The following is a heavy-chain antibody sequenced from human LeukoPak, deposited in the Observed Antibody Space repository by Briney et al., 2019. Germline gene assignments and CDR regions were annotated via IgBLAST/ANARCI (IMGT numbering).Heavy chain of an antibody. J-gene: IGHJ6*03. CDR3: ATVVPAQYYYYYMDV. CDR2: MSSSGSTI. V-gene: IGHV3-48*03. Sequence: PGGSLRLSCTASGFTFSSYEMNWVRQAPGKGLEWVSYMSSSGSTIYYADSVKGRFTISRDNAKNSLYLQMNSLRAEDTAVYYCATVVPAQYYYYYMDVWGKGTTVTVSS. D-gene: IGHD2-2*01. CDR1: GFTFSSYE.